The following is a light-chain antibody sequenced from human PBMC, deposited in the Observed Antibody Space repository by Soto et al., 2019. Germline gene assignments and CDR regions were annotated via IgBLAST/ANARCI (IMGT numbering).Light chain of an antibody. CDR3: QHYQNWPPFT. J-gene: IGKJ3*01. V-gene: IGKV3-15*01. Sequence: EIVMTQSPATLSVSPGERATLSCRASQSVSSKLAWYQQKPGQAPRLLIYDASTRATGIPARFSGSGSGTEFTLTISCLQPEDFAVYYCQHYQNWPPFTFGPGTKVDSK. CDR2: DAS. CDR1: QSVSSK.